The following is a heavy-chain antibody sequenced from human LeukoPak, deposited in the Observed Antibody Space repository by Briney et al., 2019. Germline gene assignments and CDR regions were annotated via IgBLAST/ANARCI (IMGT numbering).Heavy chain of an antibody. CDR3: AKVSGSHYYYYYYMDV. CDR1: GFTFSSYA. Sequence: GGSLRLSCAASGFTFSSYAMSWVRQAPGKGLEWVSAISGSGGSTYYADSVKGRFTISRDNSKNTLYLQMNSLRAEDTAVYYCAKVSGSHYYYYYYMDVWGKGTTVTVSS. CDR2: ISGSGGST. J-gene: IGHJ6*03. V-gene: IGHV3-23*01. D-gene: IGHD1-26*01.